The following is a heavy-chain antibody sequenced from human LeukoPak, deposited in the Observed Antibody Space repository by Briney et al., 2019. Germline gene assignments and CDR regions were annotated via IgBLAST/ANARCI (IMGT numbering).Heavy chain of an antibody. V-gene: IGHV3-66*01. J-gene: IGHJ4*02. Sequence: PGGSLRLSCAASGLTVSSNYMSWVRQAPGKGLEWVSAIYSDGRTYYADSVKGRFTISRDNSKNTLYLQMNSLRAEDTAVYYCARAEVATPSPGYYYFDYWGQGTLVTVSS. CDR2: IYSDGRT. CDR3: ARAEVATPSPGYYYFDY. CDR1: GLTVSSNY. D-gene: IGHD5-12*01.